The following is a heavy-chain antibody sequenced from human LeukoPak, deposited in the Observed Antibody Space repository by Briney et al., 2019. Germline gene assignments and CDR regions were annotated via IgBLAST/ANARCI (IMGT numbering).Heavy chain of an antibody. V-gene: IGHV3-23*01. CDR1: AFTLNNYG. Sequence: PGGSLRLSCTASAFTLNNYGMNWVRQAPGKGLEWVSDISDSGDSTYYADAVKGRFTISRDNSKNTLYLQMNSLRPEDTAVYFCAKGIGSGSYPPDYWGQGTLVTVSS. CDR3: AKGIGSGSYPPDY. J-gene: IGHJ4*02. D-gene: IGHD3-10*01. CDR2: ISDSGDST.